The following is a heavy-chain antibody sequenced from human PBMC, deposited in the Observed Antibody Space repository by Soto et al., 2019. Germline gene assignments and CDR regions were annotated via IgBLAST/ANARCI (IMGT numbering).Heavy chain of an antibody. J-gene: IGHJ4*02. D-gene: IGHD2-2*02. Sequence: QVQLVPSGAEVTKPGSSVKVSCKASGGTFSGYAISWVRQAPGQGLEWMGEIIPMFGTSNYAQKFQGRVTITADESTSTAYMELSSLRSEDTAVYYCARGSCSSTSCYKEYYFDLWGQGTLVTVSS. CDR1: GGTFSGYA. CDR3: ARGSCSSTSCYKEYYFDL. CDR2: IIPMFGTS. V-gene: IGHV1-69*01.